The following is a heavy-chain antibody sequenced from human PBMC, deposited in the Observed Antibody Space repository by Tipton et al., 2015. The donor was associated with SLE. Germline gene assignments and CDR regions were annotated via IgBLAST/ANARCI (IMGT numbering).Heavy chain of an antibody. CDR1: GFTFSSYT. Sequence: SLRLSCAASGFTFSSYTMSWVRQTPGKGLERVSGIGGSGDGTNYADSVKGRFSISRDNSKNTLFLQMNSLRADDTAVYYCAAKKAGTYYYFDYWGQGTVVTVSS. V-gene: IGHV3-23*01. J-gene: IGHJ4*02. CDR2: IGGSGDGT. D-gene: IGHD1-26*01. CDR3: AAKKAGTYYYFDY.